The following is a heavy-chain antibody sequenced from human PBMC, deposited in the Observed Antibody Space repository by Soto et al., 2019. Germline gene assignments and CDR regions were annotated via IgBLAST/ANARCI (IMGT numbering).Heavy chain of an antibody. D-gene: IGHD3-9*01. CDR2: IYYSGST. J-gene: IGHJ5*02. Sequence: PSETLSLTCTVSGGSISSYYWSWIRQPPGKGLEWIGYIYYSGSTNYIPSLKSRVTISVDTSKNHFSLKLSSVTAADTAVYYCARSPYDILTGYYYYWFDPWGQGTLVTVSS. CDR3: ARSPYDILTGYYYYWFDP. CDR1: GGSISSYY. V-gene: IGHV4-59*08.